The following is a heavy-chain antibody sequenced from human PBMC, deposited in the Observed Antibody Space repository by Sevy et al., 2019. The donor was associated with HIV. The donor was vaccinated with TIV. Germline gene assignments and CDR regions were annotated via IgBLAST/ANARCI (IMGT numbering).Heavy chain of an antibody. V-gene: IGHV3-7*01. CDR3: TTSFGVIAGDDFDY. D-gene: IGHD3-3*01. J-gene: IGHJ4*01. CDR2: INQDGGAK. CDR1: GFTLSTTW. Sequence: GGSLRLSCAASGFTLSTTWMTWVRQAPGKGLEWVANINQDGGAKYYVDSGKGRFTISRDNTKNSLYLQMRSLRVEDTAVYYCTTSFGVIAGDDFDYWGQGTLVTVSS.